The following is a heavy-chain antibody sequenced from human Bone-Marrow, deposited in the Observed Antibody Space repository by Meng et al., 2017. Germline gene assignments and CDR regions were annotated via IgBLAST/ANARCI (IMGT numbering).Heavy chain of an antibody. V-gene: IGHV3-48*03. D-gene: IGHD4-11*01. CDR3: ARDPNRDYSNYGSGY. CDR2: ISSSGSTI. Sequence: GGSLRLSCAASGFTFSSYEMNWVRQAPGKGLEWVSYISSSGSTIYYADSVKGRFTISRDNAKNSLYLQMNSLRAEDTAVYYCARDPNRDYSNYGSGYWGQGTLVTVSS. CDR1: GFTFSSYE. J-gene: IGHJ4*02.